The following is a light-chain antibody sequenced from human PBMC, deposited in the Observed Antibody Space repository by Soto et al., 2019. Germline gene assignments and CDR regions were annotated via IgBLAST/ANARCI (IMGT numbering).Light chain of an antibody. J-gene: IGKJ1*01. V-gene: IGKV3-15*01. Sequence: EVVLTQSPVTLSLSPGERATLSCRASQSFRGLLAWYEQKPGQAPRLLIYDASTRATGIPARFSGSGSGTEFTLTISSLQSEDFAVYYCQQYGSSGTFGQGTKVDI. CDR2: DAS. CDR1: QSFRGL. CDR3: QQYGSSGT.